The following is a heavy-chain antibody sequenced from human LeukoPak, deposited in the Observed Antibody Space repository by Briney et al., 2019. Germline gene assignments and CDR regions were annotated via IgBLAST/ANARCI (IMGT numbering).Heavy chain of an antibody. Sequence: SETLSLTCTVSGGSISSYYWSWIRQPPGKGLEWIGYIYYSGSTNYNPSLKSRVTISVDTSKNQFSLKLSSVTAADTAVYYCARGTWNHVDFDYWGQGTLVTVSS. CDR1: GGSISSYY. CDR3: ARGTWNHVDFDY. J-gene: IGHJ4*02. D-gene: IGHD1-14*01. CDR2: IYYSGST. V-gene: IGHV4-59*01.